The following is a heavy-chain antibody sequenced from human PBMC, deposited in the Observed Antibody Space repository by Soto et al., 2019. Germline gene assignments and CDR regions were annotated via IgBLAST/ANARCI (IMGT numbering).Heavy chain of an antibody. V-gene: IGHV4-34*01. Sequence: SETLSLTCAVYGGSFSGYYWSWIRQPPGKGLEWIGEINHSGSTNYNPSLKSRVTISVDTSKNQFSLKLSSVTAADTAVYYCARGAVVPAAHDYWGQGTLVTVSS. CDR2: INHSGST. D-gene: IGHD2-2*01. CDR3: ARGAVVPAAHDY. CDR1: GGSFSGYY. J-gene: IGHJ4*02.